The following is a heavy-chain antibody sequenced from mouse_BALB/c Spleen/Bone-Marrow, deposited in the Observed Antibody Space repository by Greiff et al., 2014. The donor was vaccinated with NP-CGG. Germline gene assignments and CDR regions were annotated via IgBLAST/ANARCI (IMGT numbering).Heavy chain of an antibody. Sequence: QVHVKQSGPGLVAPSQNLYITCTVPGFSLISYGVHWVRQPPGKGLEWLGVIWTSGSTNYNSALMYRLSISKDNSKSQVFLKMNSLQTDDTAMYYCARGMGLRLRGYAMDYWGQGTSVTVSS. CDR3: ARGMGLRLRGYAMDY. D-gene: IGHD2-4*01. J-gene: IGHJ4*01. CDR1: GFSLISYG. V-gene: IGHV2-9*02. CDR2: IWTSGST.